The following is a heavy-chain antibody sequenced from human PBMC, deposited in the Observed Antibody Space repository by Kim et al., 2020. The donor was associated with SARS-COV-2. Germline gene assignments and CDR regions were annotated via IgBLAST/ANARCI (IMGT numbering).Heavy chain of an antibody. V-gene: IGHV4-39*07. CDR3: ARGSDFWSGYYLPFDY. CDR2: IYYSGST. D-gene: IGHD3-3*01. CDR1: GGSISSSSYY. Sequence: SETLSLTCTVSGGSISSSSYYWGWIRQPPGKGLEWIGSIYYSGSTYYNPSLKSRVTISVDTSKNQFSLKLSSVTAADTAVYYCARGSDFWSGYYLPFDYWGQGTLVTVSS. J-gene: IGHJ4*02.